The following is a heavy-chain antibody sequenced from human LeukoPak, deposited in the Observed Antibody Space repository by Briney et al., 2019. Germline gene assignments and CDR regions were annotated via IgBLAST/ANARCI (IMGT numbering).Heavy chain of an antibody. CDR2: IYYSGST. CDR3: ARGEGIAAAGNDFDY. Sequence: SETLSLTCTVSGGSISSYYWSWIRQPPGKGLEWIGYIYYSGSTNYNPSLKSRVTISVDTSKNQFSLKLSSVTAADTAVYYCARGEGIAAAGNDFDYWGQGTLVTVSS. CDR1: GGSISSYY. J-gene: IGHJ4*02. V-gene: IGHV4-59*08. D-gene: IGHD6-13*01.